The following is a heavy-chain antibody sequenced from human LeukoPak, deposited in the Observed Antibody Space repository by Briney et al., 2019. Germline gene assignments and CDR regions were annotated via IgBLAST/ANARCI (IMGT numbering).Heavy chain of an antibody. J-gene: IGHJ4*02. V-gene: IGHV4-31*03. D-gene: IGHD4-17*01. CDR3: ARESSTTVTTGRSVDY. Sequence: SETLSLTCSASGGSISSGGYYWSWIRQHPGKGLEWIGYIYYSGSTYYNPSLKSRVTISVDTSKNQFSLKLSSVTAADTAVYYCARESSTTVTTGRSVDYWGQGTLVTVSS. CDR1: GGSISSGGYY. CDR2: IYYSGST.